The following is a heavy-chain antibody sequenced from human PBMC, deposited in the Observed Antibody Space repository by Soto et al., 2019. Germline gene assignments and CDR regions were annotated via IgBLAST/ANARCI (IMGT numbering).Heavy chain of an antibody. CDR2: FYYSGTT. V-gene: IGHV4-31*03. CDR1: GGSISSSGYY. CDR3: EGRAGNYYYGTDV. Sequence: PSETLSLTCTVSGGSISSSGYYWTWIRQHPGKGLEWIGYFYYSGTTFYKPSLKSRVTISVDTSKNQFSLNLSSVTAADTAVYYCEGRAGNYYYGTDVWGQGTTVTVSS. J-gene: IGHJ6*02.